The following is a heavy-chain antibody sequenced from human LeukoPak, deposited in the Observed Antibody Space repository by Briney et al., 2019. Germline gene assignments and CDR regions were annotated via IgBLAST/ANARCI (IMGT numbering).Heavy chain of an antibody. D-gene: IGHD6-13*01. CDR3: AREGSSSWSKWFDP. Sequence: GGSLRLSCAASGFTVSSNYMSWVRQAPGKGLEWVSSISSSSSYIYYADSVKGRFTISRDNAKNSLYLQMNSLRAEDTAVYYCAREGSSSWSKWFDPWGQGTLVTVSS. V-gene: IGHV3-21*01. J-gene: IGHJ5*02. CDR2: ISSSSSYI. CDR1: GFTVSSNY.